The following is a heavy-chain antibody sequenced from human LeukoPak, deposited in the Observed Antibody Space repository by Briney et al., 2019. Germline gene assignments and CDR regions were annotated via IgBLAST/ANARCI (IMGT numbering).Heavy chain of an antibody. J-gene: IGHJ4*02. CDR2: ISGDGNAK. CDR3: ARDYVYAFDY. Sequence: GGSLRLSCAASGFSFSSYSINWVRQAPGKGLEWVSYISGDGNAKHYTDSVKGRFTISRDNAKNALYLQMNSLRVEDTAVYFCARDYVYAFDYWGQGTLVTVSS. CDR1: GFSFSSYS. V-gene: IGHV3-48*01. D-gene: IGHD2/OR15-2a*01.